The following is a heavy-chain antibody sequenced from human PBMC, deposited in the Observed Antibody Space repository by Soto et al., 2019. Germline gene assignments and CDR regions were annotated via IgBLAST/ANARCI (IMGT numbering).Heavy chain of an antibody. D-gene: IGHD2-8*01. CDR3: ARAPPGYSLCYRCDDMDV. V-gene: IGHV3-74*01. CDR2: ISLYGSRT. CDR1: GFTFGSYW. Sequence: EVQLVESGGGLVQPGGSLRLSCAAPGFTFGSYWMHWVRQAPGKGLVWVSHISLYGSRTTYADSVKGRFTISRDNAKSTLDLLMNSLRVEYTAVCDCARAPPGYSLCYRCDDMDVWGQGTTVTVSS. J-gene: IGHJ6*02.